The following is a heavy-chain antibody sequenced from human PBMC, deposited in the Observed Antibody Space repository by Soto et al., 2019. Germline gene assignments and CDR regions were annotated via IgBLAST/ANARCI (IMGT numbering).Heavy chain of an antibody. V-gene: IGHV1-3*01. J-gene: IGHJ2*01. CDR3: ARGGSLYWYFDL. D-gene: IGHD1-26*01. CDR2: INAGNGNT. CDR1: GETVFVSW. Sequence: APVKVCCKASGETVFVSWIALARQAPGQRLEWMGWINAGNGNTKYSQKFQGRVTITRDTSASTAYMELSSLRSEDTAVYYCARGGSLYWYFDLWGRGTLVTVSS.